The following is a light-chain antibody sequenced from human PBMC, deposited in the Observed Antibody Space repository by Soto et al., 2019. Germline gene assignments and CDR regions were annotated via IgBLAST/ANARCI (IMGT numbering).Light chain of an antibody. V-gene: IGKV3-15*01. Sequence: EIVMTQSPSTLSVSAGERATLSCRASQSVSSNLAWYQQKPGQAPKLLIYGASTRAPGIPARFSGSGSGTEFTLTISSLQSEDFAVYYCQQYNNGPQTFGQGTKLEIK. CDR1: QSVSSN. CDR2: GAS. J-gene: IGKJ2*01. CDR3: QQYNNGPQT.